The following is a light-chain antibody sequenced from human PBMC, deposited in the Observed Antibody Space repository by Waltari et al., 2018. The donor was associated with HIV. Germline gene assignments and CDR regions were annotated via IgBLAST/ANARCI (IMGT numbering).Light chain of an antibody. V-gene: IGLV1-36*01. Sequence: SVLTQPPSVSEAPRQRVTISCSGSSSNIGNNAVSWYQHLPGKATKLLIFYGDRLPSGVAHRFSDSKSGTSASLAISGLQSEDGADYYCAAWDDSLNGYVFGTGTQVTV. J-gene: IGLJ1*01. CDR3: AAWDDSLNGYV. CDR2: YGD. CDR1: SSNIGNNA.